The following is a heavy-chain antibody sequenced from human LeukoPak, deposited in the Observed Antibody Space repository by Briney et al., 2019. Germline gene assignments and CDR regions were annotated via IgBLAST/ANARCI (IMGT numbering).Heavy chain of an antibody. CDR1: GFTFSSYG. V-gene: IGHV3-30*18. CDR2: ISYDGSNK. D-gene: IGHD4-23*01. J-gene: IGHJ4*02. Sequence: GGSLRLSCAASGFTFSSYGMHWVRQAPGKGLEWVAVISYDGSNKYYADSVKGRFTISRDNSKNTLYLQMNSLRAEDTAVYYCAKDNSARTSAFLDYWGQGTLVTVSS. CDR3: AKDNSARTSAFLDY.